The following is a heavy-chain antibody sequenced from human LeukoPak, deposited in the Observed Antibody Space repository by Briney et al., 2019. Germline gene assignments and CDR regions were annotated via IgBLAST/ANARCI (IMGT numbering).Heavy chain of an antibody. CDR3: AKGSKLVVITRDHYMAV. J-gene: IGHJ6*03. CDR1: GFTFGSYG. V-gene: IGHV3-30*02. D-gene: IGHD3-22*01. CDR2: IRSDGSNK. Sequence: PGGSLRLSCAASGFTFGSYGMHWVRQAPGKGLEWVTFIRSDGSNKYYADSVKGRFTISRDNSKNTLYLQMNSLRAGDTAVYYCAKGSKLVVITRDHYMAVWGKGTTVTISS.